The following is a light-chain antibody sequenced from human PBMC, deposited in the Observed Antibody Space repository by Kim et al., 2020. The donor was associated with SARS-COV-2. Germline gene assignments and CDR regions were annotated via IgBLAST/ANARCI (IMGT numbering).Light chain of an antibody. J-gene: IGLJ2*01. Sequence: SYELTQSPSMSVSPGQTANITCSGDKLGDKYVCWYQQKAGQSPVLVIYQDKKRPSGIPERFSGSISGNTATLTISGTQATDEADYYCQAWDSGIVFGGGTKLTVL. CDR3: QAWDSGIV. CDR1: KLGDKY. V-gene: IGLV3-1*01. CDR2: QDK.